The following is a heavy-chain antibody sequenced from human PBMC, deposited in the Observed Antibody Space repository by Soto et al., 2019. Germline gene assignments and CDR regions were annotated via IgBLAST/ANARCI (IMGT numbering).Heavy chain of an antibody. D-gene: IGHD2-15*01. V-gene: IGHV3-21*01. Sequence: GGSLRLSCAASGFTFSSYSMNWVRQAPGKGLEWVSSISSSSSYIYYADSVKGRFTISRDNAKNSLYLQMNSLRAEGTAVYYCARSISGDCSGGSCYLGMDYGMDVWGQGTTVTVS. CDR2: ISSSSSYI. CDR1: GFTFSSYS. CDR3: ARSISGDCSGGSCYLGMDYGMDV. J-gene: IGHJ6*02.